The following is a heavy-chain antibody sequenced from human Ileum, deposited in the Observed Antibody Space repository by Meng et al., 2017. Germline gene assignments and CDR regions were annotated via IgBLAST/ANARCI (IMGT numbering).Heavy chain of an antibody. CDR1: GDSISTTNW. D-gene: IGHD4-23*01. CDR2: IHHSGLV. CDR3: AANSGKKMHS. J-gene: IGHJ4*02. Sequence: QVKLQESGPGLVKPSGTLSLTCAVSGDSISTTNWWNWVRQPPGEGLEWIGEIHHSGLVNYNLSLKSRVTLSIDKSKNQSSLKLISVTAADTGVYYCAANSGKKMHSWGQGTLVTVSS. V-gene: IGHV4-4*02.